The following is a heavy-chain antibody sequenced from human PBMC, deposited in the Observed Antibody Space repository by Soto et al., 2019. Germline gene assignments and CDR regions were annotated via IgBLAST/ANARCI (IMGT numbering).Heavy chain of an antibody. V-gene: IGHV3-23*01. CDR3: VWSGDYRVVEVDY. Sequence: EVQLLESGGGLVQPGGSLRLSCAASGFTFSSYAMRWVRQAPGKGLEWVSAISGSGGSTYYADSVKGRFTISRDNSKNTLYLQMNSLRAEDTAVYYCVWSGDYRVVEVDYWGQGTLVTVSS. CDR2: ISGSGGST. CDR1: GFTFSSYA. J-gene: IGHJ4*02. D-gene: IGHD3-3*01.